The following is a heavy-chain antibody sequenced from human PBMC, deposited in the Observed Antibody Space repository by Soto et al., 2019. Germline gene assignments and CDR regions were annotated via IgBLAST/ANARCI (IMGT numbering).Heavy chain of an antibody. Sequence: ASVKVSCKASGYTFTSYAMHWVRQAPGQRLEWMGWINAGNGNTKYSQKFQGRVTITRDTSASTAYMELSSLRSEDTAVYYCARDRPVVPAASNWFDPWGQGTLVTVSS. V-gene: IGHV1-3*01. CDR2: INAGNGNT. D-gene: IGHD2-2*01. CDR1: GYTFTSYA. J-gene: IGHJ5*02. CDR3: ARDRPVVPAASNWFDP.